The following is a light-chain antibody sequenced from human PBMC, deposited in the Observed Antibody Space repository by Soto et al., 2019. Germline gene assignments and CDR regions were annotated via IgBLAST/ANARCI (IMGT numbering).Light chain of an antibody. Sequence: QSALTQPPSASGSPGQSVTIACTGTRSDVGAYNYVSWYQQHPGKAPKFMIYEVSKRPSGVPDRFSGSKSGNTASLTVSGLQAEDEADYYCSSYGGSNNFVVFGGGTKLTVL. CDR2: EVS. J-gene: IGLJ2*01. CDR3: SSYGGSNNFVV. CDR1: RSDVGAYNY. V-gene: IGLV2-8*01.